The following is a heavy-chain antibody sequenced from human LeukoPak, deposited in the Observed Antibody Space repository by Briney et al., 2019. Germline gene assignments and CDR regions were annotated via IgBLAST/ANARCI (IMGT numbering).Heavy chain of an antibody. CDR2: IYYSGST. CDR3: ARESLYGDYVWSLDY. CDR1: GGSVSSGSYY. V-gene: IGHV4-61*01. Sequence: SETLSLTCTVSGGSVSSGSYYWSWIRQPPGKGLEWIGCIYYSGSTNYNPSLKSRVTISVDTSKNQFSLKLSSVTAADTAVYYCARESLYGDYVWSLDYWGQGTLVTVSS. D-gene: IGHD4-17*01. J-gene: IGHJ4*02.